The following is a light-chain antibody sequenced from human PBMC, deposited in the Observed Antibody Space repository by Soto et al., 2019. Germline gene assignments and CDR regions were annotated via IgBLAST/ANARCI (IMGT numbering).Light chain of an antibody. CDR3: ATWDSRLSSTV. Sequence: QSVLTQPPSLFAAPGQNVTISCSGSNTNIGNHFVSWYQQLPGTAPRLLIYDNDKRPSGIPDRFSGSKSGTSASLDITGLQTGDEADYYCATWDSRLSSTVFGGWTKLTVL. CDR2: DND. V-gene: IGLV1-51*01. J-gene: IGLJ3*02. CDR1: NTNIGNHF.